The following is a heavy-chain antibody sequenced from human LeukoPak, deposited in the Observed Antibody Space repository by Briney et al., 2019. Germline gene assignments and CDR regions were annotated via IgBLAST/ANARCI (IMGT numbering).Heavy chain of an antibody. CDR3: ARVVRNYDILTGYYTEIDY. V-gene: IGHV4-4*07. J-gene: IGHJ4*02. Sequence: PSETLSLTCTVSGGSISSYYWSWIRQPARKGLEWIGRIYTSGSTNYNPSLKSRVTMSVDTSKNQFSLKLSSVTAADTAVYYCARVVRNYDILTGYYTEIDYWGQGTLVTVSS. CDR2: IYTSGST. D-gene: IGHD3-9*01. CDR1: GGSISSYY.